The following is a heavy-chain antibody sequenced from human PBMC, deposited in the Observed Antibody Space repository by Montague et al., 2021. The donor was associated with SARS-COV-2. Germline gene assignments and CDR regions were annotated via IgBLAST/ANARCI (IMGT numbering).Heavy chain of an antibody. CDR3: ARIPVGSKYYFDF. V-gene: IGHV6-1*01. CDR1: GDSVSSNIAT. Sequence: CAISGDSVSSNIATWTWLRQSPSKGLEWLGRTYYRSKWYNDYAESVKSRITFDPDTSKHQFSLHLNSVTPEDTAVYYCARIPVGSKYYFDFWGQGTLVTVSS. CDR2: TYYRSKWYN. J-gene: IGHJ4*02. D-gene: IGHD2-2*01.